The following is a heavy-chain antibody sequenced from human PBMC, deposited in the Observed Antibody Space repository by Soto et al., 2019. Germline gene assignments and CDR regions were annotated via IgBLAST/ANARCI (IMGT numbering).Heavy chain of an antibody. D-gene: IGHD3-22*01. CDR1: GGSFSGYY. CDR3: ARGRDSSGYYWSRDY. Sequence: PETLSLTCAVYGGSFSGYYWSWIRQPPGKGLEWIGEINHSGSTNYNPSLKSRVTISVDTSKNQFSLKLSSVTAADTAVYYCARGRDSSGYYWSRDYWGQGTLVTVSS. J-gene: IGHJ4*02. V-gene: IGHV4-34*01. CDR2: INHSGST.